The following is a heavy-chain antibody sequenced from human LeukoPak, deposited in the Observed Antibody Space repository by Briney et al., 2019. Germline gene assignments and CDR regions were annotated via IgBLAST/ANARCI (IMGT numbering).Heavy chain of an antibody. CDR2: ISSSSSYI. D-gene: IGHD6-6*01. Sequence: GGSLRLSCAASGFTFSSYSMNWVRQAPGKGLEWVSSISSSSSYIYYADSVKGRFTISRDNAKNSLYLQMNSLRAEDTAVYYCARGQYSSSSAYYFDYWGQGTLVTVSS. CDR3: ARGQYSSSSAYYFDY. CDR1: GFTFSSYS. V-gene: IGHV3-21*01. J-gene: IGHJ4*02.